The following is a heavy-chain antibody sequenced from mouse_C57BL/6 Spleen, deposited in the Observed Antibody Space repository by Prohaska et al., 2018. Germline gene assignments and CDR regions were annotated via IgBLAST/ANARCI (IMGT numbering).Heavy chain of an antibody. CDR1: RFTFSGFW. J-gene: IGHJ1*03. D-gene: IGHD2-1*01. CDR2: INSDGSAI. Sequence: EVQLLETGGGLVQPGGSRGLSCEGSRFTFSGFWMSWVRQTPGKTLEWIGDINSDGSAINYAPSIKDRFTIFRDNDKSTLYLQMSNVRSEDTATYFCMRYGNYWYFDVWGTGTTVTVSS. CDR3: MRYGNYWYFDV. V-gene: IGHV11-2*01.